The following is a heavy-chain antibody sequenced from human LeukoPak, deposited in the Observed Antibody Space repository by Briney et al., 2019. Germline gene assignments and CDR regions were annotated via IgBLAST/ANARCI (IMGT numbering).Heavy chain of an antibody. CDR1: GGSITSGSYY. J-gene: IGHJ4*02. V-gene: IGHV4-61*02. CDR3: ARGPRGYTYGSGFDY. Sequence: SETLSLTCIVSGGSITSGSYYWSWIRQPAGEGLEWIGRMSTSGNTNYNPSLKSRVTISIDTSENQFSLKLSSVTAADTAVYYCARGPRGYTYGSGFDYWGQGTLVTVSS. CDR2: MSTSGNT. D-gene: IGHD5-18*01.